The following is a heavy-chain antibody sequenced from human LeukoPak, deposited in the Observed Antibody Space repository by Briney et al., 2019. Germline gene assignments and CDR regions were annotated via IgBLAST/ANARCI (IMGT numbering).Heavy chain of an antibody. CDR1: GGSFSGYY. J-gene: IGHJ6*02. CDR3: ARVRYDFWRNKRQNYGMDV. CDR2: INHSGST. Sequence: SETLSLTCAVYGGSFSGYYWSWIRQPPGKGLEWIGEINHSGSTNYNPSLKSRVTISVDTSKNQFSLKLSSVTAADTAVYYCARVRYDFWRNKRQNYGMDVWAKGPRSPSP. D-gene: IGHD3-3*01. V-gene: IGHV4-34*01.